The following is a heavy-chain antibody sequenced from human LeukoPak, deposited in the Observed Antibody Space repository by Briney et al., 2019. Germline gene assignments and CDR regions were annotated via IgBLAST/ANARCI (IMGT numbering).Heavy chain of an antibody. D-gene: IGHD6-19*01. Sequence: SVKVSCKASGGTFSSYAISWVRQAPGQGLEWMGGIIPIFGTANYAQKFQGRVTITADKSTSTAYMELSSLRSEDTAVYYCARGPIAVAGNFDYWGQGTLVTVSS. CDR1: GGTFSSYA. J-gene: IGHJ4*02. CDR3: ARGPIAVAGNFDY. V-gene: IGHV1-69*06. CDR2: IIPIFGTA.